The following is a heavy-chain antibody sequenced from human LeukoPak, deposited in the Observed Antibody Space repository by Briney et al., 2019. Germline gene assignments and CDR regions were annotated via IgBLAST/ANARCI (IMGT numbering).Heavy chain of an antibody. V-gene: IGHV3-30*02. J-gene: IGHJ6*03. CDR3: AKVGVNYYYYYMDV. D-gene: IGHD3-10*01. Sequence: GGSLRLSCAASGFTFSSYGMHWVRQAPGKGLEWVAFIRYDGGNKYYADSVKGRFTISRDNSKNTLYLQMNSLRAEDTAVYYCAKVGVNYYYYYMDVWGKGTTVTISS. CDR2: IRYDGGNK. CDR1: GFTFSSYG.